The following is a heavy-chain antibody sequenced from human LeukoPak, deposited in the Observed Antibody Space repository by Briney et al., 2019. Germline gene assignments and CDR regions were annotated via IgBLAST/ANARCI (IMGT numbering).Heavy chain of an antibody. Sequence: GGSLRLSCAASGFTFSSYSVNWVRQAPGKGLEWVSSISSSSSYIYYADSVKGRFTISRDNSRNAVFLQMGGLRIEDMAVYYCARVKMGATVSDYYYYYMDVWGKGTTVTVSS. V-gene: IGHV3-21*01. J-gene: IGHJ6*03. D-gene: IGHD1-26*01. CDR3: ARVKMGATVSDYYYYYMDV. CDR1: GFTFSSYS. CDR2: ISSSSSYI.